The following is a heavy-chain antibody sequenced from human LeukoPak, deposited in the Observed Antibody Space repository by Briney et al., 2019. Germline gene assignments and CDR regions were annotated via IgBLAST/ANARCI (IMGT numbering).Heavy chain of an antibody. CDR1: GGSITISNYY. Sequence: SETLSLTCTVSGGSITISNYYWGWIRQPPGKGLEWVGTISYSGSTYYNPSLKSRVTISIDTSKNQFSLKLSSVTAADTAVYYCARHSKYNYGYLDYWGQGTLVTVS. CDR2: ISYSGST. J-gene: IGHJ4*02. CDR3: ARHSKYNYGYLDY. D-gene: IGHD5-18*01. V-gene: IGHV4-39*01.